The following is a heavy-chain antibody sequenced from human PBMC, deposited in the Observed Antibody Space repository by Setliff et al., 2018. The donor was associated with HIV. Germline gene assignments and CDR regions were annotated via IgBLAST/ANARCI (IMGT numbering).Heavy chain of an antibody. CDR1: GGSISSSNYY. V-gene: IGHV4-39*07. CDR2: IYYSGST. Sequence: PSATLSLTCTVSGGSISSSNYYWGWIRQPPGKGLQWIGSIYYSGSTYYNPSLKSRVTISIDTSTNHFSLKVNFMTAAHTAVYYCARDVRLEGPPHAFEIWGQGTMVTVSS. J-gene: IGHJ3*02. D-gene: IGHD1-1*01. CDR3: ARDVRLEGPPHAFEI.